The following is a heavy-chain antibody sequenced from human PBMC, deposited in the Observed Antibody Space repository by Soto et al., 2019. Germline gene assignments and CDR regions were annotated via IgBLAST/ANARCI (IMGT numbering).Heavy chain of an antibody. CDR2: IYYSGST. CDR3: ARDGCSSTSCYSPNLFDP. D-gene: IGHD2-2*01. V-gene: IGHV4-31*03. Sequence: QVQLQESGPGLVKPSQTLSLTCTVCGGSISSGGYYWSWIRQHPGKGLEWIGNIYYSGSTYYNPSLKSRITMSLDTCKNQFSLRLISVTAADTAVYYCARDGCSSTSCYSPNLFDPWGQGTLVTVSS. CDR1: GGSISSGGYY. J-gene: IGHJ5*02.